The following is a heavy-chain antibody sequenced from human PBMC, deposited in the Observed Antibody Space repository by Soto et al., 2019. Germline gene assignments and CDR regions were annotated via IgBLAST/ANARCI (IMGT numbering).Heavy chain of an antibody. V-gene: IGHV3-23*01. D-gene: IGHD6-19*01. CDR3: AKGIKSGGWYGSYYYYYGMDV. Sequence: GGSLRLSCAASGFTFSSYAMSWVRQAPGKGLEWVSAISGSGGSTYYADSVKGRFTISRDNSKNTLYLQMNSLRAEDTAVYYCAKGIKSGGWYGSYYYYYGMDVGGKGTTVTVPS. CDR1: GFTFSSYA. CDR2: ISGSGGST. J-gene: IGHJ6*04.